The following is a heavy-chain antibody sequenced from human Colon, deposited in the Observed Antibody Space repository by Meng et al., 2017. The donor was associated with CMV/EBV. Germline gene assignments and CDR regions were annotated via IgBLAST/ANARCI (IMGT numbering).Heavy chain of an antibody. D-gene: IGHD6-19*01. J-gene: IGHJ4*02. CDR1: CASLNTGRNN. CDR2: ITSSGST. V-gene: IGHV4-61*01. CDR3: ARDYSQFSSGWYD. Sequence: SCASLNTGRNNWSWIRQSPGRGLEWVGYITSSGSTRYNPSLKSRLSISLETSKNQFSLQLTSVTAADTALYYCARDYSQFSSGWYDWGQGALVTVSS.